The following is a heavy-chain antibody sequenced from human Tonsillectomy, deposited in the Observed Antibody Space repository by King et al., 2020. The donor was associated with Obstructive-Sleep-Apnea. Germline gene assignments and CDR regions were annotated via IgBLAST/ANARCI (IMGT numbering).Heavy chain of an antibody. Sequence: VQLVESGGGLVKPGGSLRLSCAASGFTFSNAWMSWVRQAPGKGLEWVGRIKSKTDGGTTDYAAPVKGRFTISRDDSKNMLYLQMNSLKTEDTAVYYCTTELVVVITPDAFDIWGQGTMVTVSS. CDR3: TTELVVVITPDAFDI. CDR1: GFTFSNAW. J-gene: IGHJ3*02. D-gene: IGHD3-22*01. V-gene: IGHV3-15*01. CDR2: IKSKTDGGTT.